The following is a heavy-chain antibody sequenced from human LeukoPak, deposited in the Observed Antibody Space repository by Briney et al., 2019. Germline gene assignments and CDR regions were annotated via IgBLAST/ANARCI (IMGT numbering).Heavy chain of an antibody. D-gene: IGHD4-17*01. Sequence: SETLSLTCAVYGGSFSGYYWSWIRQPPGKGLEWIGEINHSGSTNYNPSLKSRVTISVDTSKSQFSLKLSSLTAADTAVYYCTRTHDYGDLDYWGQGTLVTVSS. V-gene: IGHV4-34*01. CDR3: TRTHDYGDLDY. CDR2: INHSGST. CDR1: GGSFSGYY. J-gene: IGHJ4*02.